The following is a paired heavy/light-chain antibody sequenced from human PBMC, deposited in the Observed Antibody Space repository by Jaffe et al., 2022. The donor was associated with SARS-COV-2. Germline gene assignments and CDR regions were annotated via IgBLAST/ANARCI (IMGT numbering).Light chain of an antibody. Sequence: DIQMTQSPSTLSASVGDRVTITCRASQSISSWLAWYQQKPGKAPKVLIYKASSLENEVPSRFSGSGSGTEFTLTISGLQPDDFATYYCQQYKSYWTFGQGTKVEIK. CDR1: QSISSW. CDR3: QQYKSYWT. J-gene: IGKJ1*01. V-gene: IGKV1-5*03. CDR2: KAS.
Heavy chain of an antibody. CDR1: GFTFGAYS. V-gene: IGHV3-49*03. CDR3: ARDVYSDNSVGP. D-gene: IGHD4-17*01. J-gene: IGHJ5*02. CDR2: IRSKASGGTA. Sequence: EVQLVESGGGLVQPGRSLRLSCTASGFTFGAYSLNWLRQAPGKGLEWVGFIRSKASGGTADYAASVKGRFTLSRDDSKNIAYLQMNSLKTEDTAVYFCARDVYSDNSVGPWGQGTLVTVSS.